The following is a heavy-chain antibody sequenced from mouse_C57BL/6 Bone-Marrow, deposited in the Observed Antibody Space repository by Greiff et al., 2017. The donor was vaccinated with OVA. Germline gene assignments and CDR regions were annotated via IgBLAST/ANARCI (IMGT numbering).Heavy chain of an antibody. CDR3: AGVTTDY. CDR2: ISSGGSYT. D-gene: IGHD2-3*01. CDR1: GFTFSSYG. J-gene: IGHJ2*01. V-gene: IGHV5-6*01. Sequence: EVQVVESGGDLVKPGGSLKLSCAASGFTFSSYGMSWVRQTPDKRLEWVATISSGGSYTYYPDSVKGRFTISSDNAKNTLYLQMSSLKSEDTAMYYCAGVTTDYWGQGTTLTVSS.